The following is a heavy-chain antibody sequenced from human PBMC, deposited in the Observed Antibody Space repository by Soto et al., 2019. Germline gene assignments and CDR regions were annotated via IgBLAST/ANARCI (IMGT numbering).Heavy chain of an antibody. V-gene: IGHV3-11*01. CDR2: ISSSGSTI. J-gene: IGHJ6*03. Sequence: GGSLRLSCAASGFTFSDYYMSWIRQAPGKGLEWVSYISSSGSTIYYADSVKGRFTISRDNAKNSLYLQMNSLRAEDTAVYYCARGQYSGYDPALYYYYYMDVWGKGTTVTVSS. CDR3: ARGQYSGYDPALYYYYYMDV. D-gene: IGHD5-12*01. CDR1: GFTFSDYY.